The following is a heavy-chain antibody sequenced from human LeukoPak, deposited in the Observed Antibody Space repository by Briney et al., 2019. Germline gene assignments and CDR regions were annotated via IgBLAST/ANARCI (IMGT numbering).Heavy chain of an antibody. CDR2: IYYSGST. D-gene: IGHD6-13*01. J-gene: IGHJ4*02. V-gene: IGHV4-59*01. CDR3: ARSYRYSSSWHHFDY. Sequence: KPSETLSLTCTVSGGSISSYYWSWIRQPPGKGLEWIGYIYYSGSTNYNPSLKSRVTISVDTSKNQFSLKLSSVTAADTAVYYCARSYRYSSSWHHFDYWGQGTLVTVSS. CDR1: GGSISSYY.